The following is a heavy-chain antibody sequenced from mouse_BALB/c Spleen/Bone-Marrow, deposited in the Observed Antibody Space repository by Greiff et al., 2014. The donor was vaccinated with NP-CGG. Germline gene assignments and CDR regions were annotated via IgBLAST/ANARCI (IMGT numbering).Heavy chain of an antibody. V-gene: IGHV5-12-2*01. CDR1: GFTFSSYT. J-gene: IGHJ2*01. Sequence: EVQRVESGGGLVQPGGSLKLSCAASGFTFSSYTMSWVRQTPEKRLEWVAYISNSGGSIYYPDTVKGRFTISRDNAKNTLYLQMSSLKSEDTAMYYCARLPFDYRGQGTTLTVSS. CDR3: ARLPFDY. CDR2: ISNSGGSI.